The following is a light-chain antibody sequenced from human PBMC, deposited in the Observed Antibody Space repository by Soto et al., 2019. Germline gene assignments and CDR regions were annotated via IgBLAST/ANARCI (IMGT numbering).Light chain of an antibody. CDR3: QQYNSYSWT. CDR2: KAS. CDR1: QSISSW. V-gene: IGKV1-5*03. Sequence: DIQMTQSPSTLSPSVGDRVTITCRACQSISSWLAWYQQKPGKAPKVLISKASSLESGVPSRFSGSGSGTEFTLTISSLQPDDFATYYSQQYNSYSWTFGQGTKVDIK. J-gene: IGKJ1*01.